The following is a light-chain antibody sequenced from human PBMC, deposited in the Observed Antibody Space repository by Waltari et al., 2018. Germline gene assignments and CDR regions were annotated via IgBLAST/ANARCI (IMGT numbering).Light chain of an antibody. CDR1: NSDIGRFNL. CDR3: CSYGGHFDLI. V-gene: IGLV2-11*01. J-gene: IGLJ2*01. CDR2: DVT. Sequence: QSALSQPRSVSGSPGQSVTISCTVSNSDIGRFNLVSWYQLRPDKGPKLLIVDVTNRPSGVTDRFSGSKVGNTASLTISGLQADDEADYFCCSYGGHFDLIFGGGTSLTVL.